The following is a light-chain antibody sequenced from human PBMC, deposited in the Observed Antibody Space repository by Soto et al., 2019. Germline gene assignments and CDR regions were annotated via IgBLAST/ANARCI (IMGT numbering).Light chain of an antibody. CDR3: QQYNSSPLT. V-gene: IGKV1-5*03. J-gene: IGKJ4*01. CDR1: QSISIW. CDR2: KAS. Sequence: DIQMTQSPSTLSASVGDRVTITCRASQSISIWLAWYQQKPGKAPKLLIYKASSLESGVPSRFSGSGSGTEFTLTISSLQPDDLATYYCQQYNSSPLTFGGGTKMDIK.